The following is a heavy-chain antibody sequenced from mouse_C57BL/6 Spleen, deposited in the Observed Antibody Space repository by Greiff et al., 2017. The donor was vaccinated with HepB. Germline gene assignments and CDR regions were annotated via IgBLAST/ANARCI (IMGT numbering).Heavy chain of an antibody. Sequence: QVQLQQPGAELVKPGASVKLSCKASGYTFTSYWMHWVKQRPGQGLAWIGMIQPNSGSTNYNEKFKSKATLTVDKSSSTAYMQLISLTSEDSAVYYCARSYYDYGEFFAYWGQGTLVTVSA. CDR1: GYTFTSYW. CDR2: IQPNSGST. CDR3: ARSYYDYGEFFAY. V-gene: IGHV1-64*01. J-gene: IGHJ3*01. D-gene: IGHD2-4*01.